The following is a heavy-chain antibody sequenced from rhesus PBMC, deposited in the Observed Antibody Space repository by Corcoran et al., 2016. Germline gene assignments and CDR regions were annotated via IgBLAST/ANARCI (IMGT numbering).Heavy chain of an antibody. CDR3: AKPIDYDSSNFGN. Sequence: EVQLVESGCGLAKPGGSLRLSCAASGFPFIYYGLHWVRQAPGKGMEGVAAISSGSITYYADSVKGRFTISRDNSKNTLSLEMSSLRTEDTAVYYCAKPIDYDSSNFGNWGQGVLVTVSS. D-gene: IGHD4-29*01. J-gene: IGHJ4*01. CDR2: ISSGSIT. CDR1: GFPFIYYG. V-gene: IGHV3-103*01.